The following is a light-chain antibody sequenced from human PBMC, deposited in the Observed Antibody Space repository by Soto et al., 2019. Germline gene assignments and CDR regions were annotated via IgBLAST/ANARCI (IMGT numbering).Light chain of an antibody. Sequence: EVVMTQSPATLSVSPGGRATLSCRASQSVSSKLAWYQQKPGQAPRLLIYDTSTRATGIPARFSGSGSGTEITLTLSSLQSEDFATYYCHQANSFPITSGQGTRLEIK. CDR3: HQANSFPIT. CDR2: DTS. V-gene: IGKV3-15*01. J-gene: IGKJ5*01. CDR1: QSVSSK.